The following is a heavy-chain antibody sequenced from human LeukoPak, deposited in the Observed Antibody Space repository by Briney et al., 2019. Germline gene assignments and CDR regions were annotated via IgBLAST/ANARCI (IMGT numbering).Heavy chain of an antibody. CDR2: INHSGST. J-gene: IGHJ4*02. CDR3: ARGQGTMVRGVPDY. D-gene: IGHD3-10*01. Sequence: SETLSLTCTVSGGSISSYYWSWIRQPPGKGLEWIGEINHSGSTNYNPSLKSRVTISVDTSKNQFSLKLTSVTAADTAVYYCARGQGTMVRGVPDYWGQGTLVTVSS. CDR1: GGSISSYY. V-gene: IGHV4-34*01.